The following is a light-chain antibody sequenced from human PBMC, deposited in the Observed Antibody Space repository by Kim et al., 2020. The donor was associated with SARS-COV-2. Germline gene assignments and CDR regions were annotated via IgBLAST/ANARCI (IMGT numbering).Light chain of an antibody. CDR2: GKN. J-gene: IGLJ2*01. CDR3: TSRDTSGTHHVV. Sequence: EQTVRCTCQEESLRSYYASWNQQRPGQAPVLVIYGKNNRPSGIPNRFSGSSSGNAASLTITGAQAEDEADYCCTSRDTSGTHHVVFGGGTQLTVL. V-gene: IGLV3-19*01. CDR1: SLRSYY.